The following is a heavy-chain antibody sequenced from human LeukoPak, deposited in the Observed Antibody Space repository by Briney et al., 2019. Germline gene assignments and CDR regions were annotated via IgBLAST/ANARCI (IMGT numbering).Heavy chain of an antibody. J-gene: IGHJ6*02. CDR2: HYYSGNT. CDR1: GGSISSGSYW. CDR3: ARGHRTSSAYHCNAMDV. Sequence: PSETLSLTCTVSGGSISSGSYWWSWIRQHPERGLEWIGYHYYSGNTYYNPSLKSRVSISVDTSKNQLSLSLTSVTAADTAVYYCARGHRTSSAYHCNAMDVWGQGTTVTVSS. D-gene: IGHD2-8*01. V-gene: IGHV4-31*03.